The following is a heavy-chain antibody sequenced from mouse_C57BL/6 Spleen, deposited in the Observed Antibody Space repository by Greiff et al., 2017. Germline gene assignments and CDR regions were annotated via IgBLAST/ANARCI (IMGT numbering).Heavy chain of an antibody. CDR2: INPSSGYT. CDR3: ARDSSGPLYAMDY. D-gene: IGHD3-2*02. CDR1: GYTFTSYT. Sequence: QVQLKESGAELARPGASVKMSCKASGYTFTSYTMHWVKQRPGQGLEWIGYINPSSGYTKYNQKFKDKATLTADKSSSTAYMQLSSLTSEDSAVYYCARDSSGPLYAMDYWGQGTSVTVSS. V-gene: IGHV1-4*01. J-gene: IGHJ4*01.